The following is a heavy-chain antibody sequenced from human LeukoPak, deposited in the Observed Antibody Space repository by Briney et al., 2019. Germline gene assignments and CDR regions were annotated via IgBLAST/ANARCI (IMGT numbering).Heavy chain of an antibody. CDR1: GGSISSYY. J-gene: IGHJ4*02. CDR2: VFTSGST. Sequence: SETLSLTCTVSGGSISSYYWSWIRQPAGKGLEWIGRVFTSGSTNYNPSLKSRVTISVDTSKNQFSLKLSSVTAADTAVYFCAREGGRSYYDFWRGYPFDFWGQGTLVTVSS. CDR3: AREGGRSYYDFWRGYPFDF. V-gene: IGHV4-4*07. D-gene: IGHD3-3*01.